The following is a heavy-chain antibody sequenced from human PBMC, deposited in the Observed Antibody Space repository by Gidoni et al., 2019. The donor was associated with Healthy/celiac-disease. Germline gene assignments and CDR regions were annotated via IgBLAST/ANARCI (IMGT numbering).Heavy chain of an antibody. D-gene: IGHD3-10*01. CDR3: TTVSMVRGFDY. CDR1: GFTFSNAW. CDR2: IKSKTDGGTT. J-gene: IGHJ4*02. V-gene: IGHV3-15*01. Sequence: EVQLVESGGGLVKPGGSLRLPCAASGFTFSNAWMSGVRQAPGKGLEWVGRIKSKTDGGTTDYAAAVKGRFTISRDDSKNTLYLQMNSLKTEDTAVYYCTTVSMVRGFDYWGQGTLVTVSS.